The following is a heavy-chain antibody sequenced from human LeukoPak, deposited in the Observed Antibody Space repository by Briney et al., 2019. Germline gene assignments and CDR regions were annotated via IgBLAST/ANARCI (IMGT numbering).Heavy chain of an antibody. D-gene: IGHD2-21*02. CDR2: ISSSSSYI. CDR3: ARDGLLTYCGGDCYAN. V-gene: IGHV3-21*01. CDR1: GFTFSSYS. J-gene: IGHJ4*02. Sequence: GGSLRLSCAASGFTFSSYSMNWVRQAPGKGLEWVSSISSSSSYIYYADSVKGRFTISRDNAKNSLYLQMNSLRAEDTAVYYCARDGLLTYCGGDCYANWGQGTLVTVSS.